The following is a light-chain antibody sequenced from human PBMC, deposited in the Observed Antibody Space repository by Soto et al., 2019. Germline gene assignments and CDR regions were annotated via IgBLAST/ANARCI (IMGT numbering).Light chain of an antibody. V-gene: IGKV3-15*01. J-gene: IGKJ1*01. CDR1: QSVSSK. CDR2: DTS. Sequence: MLITQSPATLSVSPGERATLSCRASQSVSSKLAWYQQKPGQAPRLLIYDTSTRATGIPARFSGSGSGTDFTLTISRLAPEDSAVYYCQHYYYPQWTFGQGTKVDIK. CDR3: QHYYYPQWT.